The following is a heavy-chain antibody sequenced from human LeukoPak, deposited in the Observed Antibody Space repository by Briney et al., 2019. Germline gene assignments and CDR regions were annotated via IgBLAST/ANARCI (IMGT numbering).Heavy chain of an antibody. Sequence: GASVKVSCKASGYSFTSYDINWVRQATGQGLEWMGWMNPNSGNTGYAQKFQGRVTMTRNTSISTAYMELSSLRSEDTAVYYCARAGENVLRYFDWSPWGQGTLVTVSS. CDR3: ARAGENVLRYFDWSP. V-gene: IGHV1-8*01. D-gene: IGHD3-9*01. CDR1: GYSFTSYD. J-gene: IGHJ5*02. CDR2: MNPNSGNT.